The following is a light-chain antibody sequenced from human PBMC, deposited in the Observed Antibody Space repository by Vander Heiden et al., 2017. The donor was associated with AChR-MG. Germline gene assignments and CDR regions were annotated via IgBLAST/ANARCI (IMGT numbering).Light chain of an antibody. CDR1: QSVSSSY. CDR2: GAS. V-gene: IGKV3-20*01. CDR3: QQYGGSPRT. J-gene: IGKJ1*01. Sequence: IVLTQSPGTLSLSPGERATLSCRASQSVSSSYLAWYQQKPGQAPRLLIYGASSRATGIPDRFRGSGSGTDFTLTISRREPEDFAVYYCQQYGGSPRTFGQRTKEEIK.